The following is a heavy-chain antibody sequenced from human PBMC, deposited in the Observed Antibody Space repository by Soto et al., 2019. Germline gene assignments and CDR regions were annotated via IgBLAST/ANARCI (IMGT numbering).Heavy chain of an antibody. CDR1: GFTFSSYA. CDR3: ARPLWRDDYNWGYFDL. V-gene: IGHV3-30-3*01. J-gene: IGHJ2*01. CDR2: ISYDGSNK. D-gene: IGHD4-4*01. Sequence: QVQLVESGGGVVQPGRSLRLSCATSGFTFSSYAMHWVRQAPGTGLEWVAVISYDGSNKYYADSLKGRFTIARDNSKNTLYLQMNSLRTEHTAVYYCARPLWRDDYNWGYFDLWGRGTLVTVSS.